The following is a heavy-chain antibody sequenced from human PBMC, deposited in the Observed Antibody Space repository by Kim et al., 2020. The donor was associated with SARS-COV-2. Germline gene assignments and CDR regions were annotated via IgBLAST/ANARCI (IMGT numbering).Heavy chain of an antibody. V-gene: IGHV3-23*01. CDR3: AKIAPSTDYGDAFYFDY. J-gene: IGHJ4*02. Sequence: GGSLRLSCAASGFTFSSYAMSWVRQAPGKGLEWVSAISGSGGSTYYADSVKGRFTISRDNSKNTLYLQMNSLRAEDTAVYYCAKIAPSTDYGDAFYFDYWGQGTLVTVSS. D-gene: IGHD4-17*01. CDR1: GFTFSSYA. CDR2: ISGSGGST.